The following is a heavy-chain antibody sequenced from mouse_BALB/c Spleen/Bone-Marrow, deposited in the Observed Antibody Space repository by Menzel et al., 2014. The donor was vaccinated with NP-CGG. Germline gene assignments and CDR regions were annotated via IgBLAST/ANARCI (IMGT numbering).Heavy chain of an antibody. CDR3: ARNHFGSNSLGY. V-gene: IGHV1S135*01. CDR2: IDPYYGGT. J-gene: IGHJ3*01. D-gene: IGHD1-1*01. CDR1: GYSFTGYN. Sequence: VQLKQSGPELEKPGASVKISCKASGYSFTGYNMNWVKQSDGRSLEGIGNIDPYYGGTSYNQKFRGKATLTVDKSSSTAYMQLTSLTSEDSAVYYCARNHFGSNSLGYWGQGTLVTVSA.